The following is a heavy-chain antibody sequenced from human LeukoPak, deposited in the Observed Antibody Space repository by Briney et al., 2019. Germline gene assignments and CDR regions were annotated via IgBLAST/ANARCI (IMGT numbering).Heavy chain of an antibody. CDR1: GGSISSGGYY. D-gene: IGHD4-23*01. Sequence: PSETLSLTCTVSGGSISSGGYYWSWIRQHPGKGLEWIGYIYYSGSTYYNPSLKSRVTISVDTSKNQFSLKLSSVTAADTAVYYCARRRSVRDPSQFDYWGQGTLVTVSS. V-gene: IGHV4-31*03. J-gene: IGHJ4*02. CDR3: ARRRSVRDPSQFDY. CDR2: IYYSGST.